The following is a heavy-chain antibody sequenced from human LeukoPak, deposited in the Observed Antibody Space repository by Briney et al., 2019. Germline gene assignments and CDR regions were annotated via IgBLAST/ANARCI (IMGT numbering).Heavy chain of an antibody. D-gene: IGHD1-1*01. CDR1: GDSVSSNCSA. J-gene: IGHJ6*04. V-gene: IGHV6-1*01. Sequence: SQTLPLTCAISGDSVSSNCSAWNWLKQPPSRVLEWLGRTYYRSKWYNDYAVSLKSRITINPDTSKNQLTLQLNPATPEDTAVYYCARDQPGGTTETTRDDYYYDYGMDVWGKGTTVTVSS. CDR3: ARDQPGGTTETTRDDYYYDYGMDV. CDR2: TYYRSKWYN.